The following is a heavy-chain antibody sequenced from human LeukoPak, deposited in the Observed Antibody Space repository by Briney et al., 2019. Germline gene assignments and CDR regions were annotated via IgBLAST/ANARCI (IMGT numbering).Heavy chain of an antibody. D-gene: IGHD2-8*01. Sequence: GASVKVSCKASGGTFSSYAISWVRQAPGQGLEWMGGIIPIFGAANYAQKFQGRVTITADESTSTAYMELSSLRSEDTAVYYCAHQIYCTNGVCRDYWGQGTLVTVSS. CDR1: GGTFSSYA. J-gene: IGHJ4*02. CDR2: IIPIFGAA. CDR3: AHQIYCTNGVCRDY. V-gene: IGHV1-69*13.